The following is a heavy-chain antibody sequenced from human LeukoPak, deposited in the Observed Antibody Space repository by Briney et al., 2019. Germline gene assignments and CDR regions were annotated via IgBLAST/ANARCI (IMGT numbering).Heavy chain of an antibody. Sequence: GASVKVSCEASGYTFTGHYMHWVRQAPGQGLEWMGWINPNSGGTNYAQKFQGRVTMTRDTSISTAYMELSRLRSDDTAVYYCARFNSGYDGLELDYWGQGTLVTVSS. CDR2: INPNSGGT. CDR3: ARFNSGYDGLELDY. V-gene: IGHV1-2*02. J-gene: IGHJ4*02. D-gene: IGHD5-12*01. CDR1: GYTFTGHY.